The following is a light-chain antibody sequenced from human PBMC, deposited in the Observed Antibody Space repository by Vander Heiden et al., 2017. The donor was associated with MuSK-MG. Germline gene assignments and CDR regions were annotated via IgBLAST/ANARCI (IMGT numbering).Light chain of an antibody. CDR1: QSISSW. CDR3: QQYNSYSPLT. J-gene: IGKJ4*01. Sequence: DIKMTQSPSTLSASVGGRVTITCRASQSISSWLAWYQQKPGKAPKLLIYDASSLESGVPSRFSGSGSGTEFTLTISSLQPDDFATYYGQQYNSYSPLTFGGGTKVEIK. CDR2: DAS. V-gene: IGKV1-5*01.